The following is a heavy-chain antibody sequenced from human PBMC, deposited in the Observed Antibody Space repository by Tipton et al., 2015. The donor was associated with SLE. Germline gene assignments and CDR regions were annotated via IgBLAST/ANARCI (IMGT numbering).Heavy chain of an antibody. CDR2: ISFGGGT. V-gene: IGHV4-34*01. J-gene: IGHJ6*02. CDR1: GGSFSGYY. CDR3: ARHDTGDNYYDGLDV. Sequence: TLSLTCAVYGGSFSGYYWGWVRQSPGKGLQWIGDISFGGGTNYNPSLKSRVTISVDTSKNQFSLKLNSVTAADTAVYYCARHDTGDNYYDGLDVWGQGTTVTVSS. D-gene: IGHD7-27*01.